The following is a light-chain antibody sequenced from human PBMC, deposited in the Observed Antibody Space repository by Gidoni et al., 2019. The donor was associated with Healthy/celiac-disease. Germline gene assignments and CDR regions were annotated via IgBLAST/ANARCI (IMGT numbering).Light chain of an antibody. CDR3: QAWDSSIHYV. CDR2: QDS. CDR1: KLGDKY. Sequence: SYELTQQPSVSVSPGQTASITCSGDKLGDKYACWYQQKPGQSPVLVIYQDSKRPSGIPERFSGSNSGNTATLTISGTQAMDEADYYCQAWDSSIHYVFGTGTKVTVL. J-gene: IGLJ1*01. V-gene: IGLV3-1*01.